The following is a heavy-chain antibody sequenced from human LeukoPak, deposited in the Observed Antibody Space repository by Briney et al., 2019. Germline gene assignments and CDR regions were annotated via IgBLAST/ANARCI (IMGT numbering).Heavy chain of an antibody. CDR3: TTDGVGIEGATFDY. V-gene: IGHV3-15*01. J-gene: IGHJ4*02. CDR1: GFMFSSYW. CDR2: IKAKPHGGTT. D-gene: IGHD1-26*01. Sequence: PGGSLRLSCAASGFMFSSYWMAWVRQAPGKGLEWVGRIKAKPHGGTTDYAAPVKGRFTISRDDSKNTLYLQMNSLKTEDTAVYYCTTDGVGIEGATFDYWGQGILVTVSS.